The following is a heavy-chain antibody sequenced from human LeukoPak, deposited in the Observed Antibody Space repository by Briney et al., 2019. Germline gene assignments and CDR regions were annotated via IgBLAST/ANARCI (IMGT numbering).Heavy chain of an antibody. J-gene: IGHJ5*02. Sequence: SETLSLTCTVSGGSISNYYWNWIRQPPGQGLEWIGHIYYSGSTNYNPSLKSRVTISVDTSKNQFSLKLSSVTAADTAVYYCARMVESTVTIAFENWFDPWGQGTLVTVSS. CDR3: ARMVESTVTIAFENWFDP. V-gene: IGHV4-59*01. CDR1: GGSISNYY. D-gene: IGHD4-11*01. CDR2: IYYSGST.